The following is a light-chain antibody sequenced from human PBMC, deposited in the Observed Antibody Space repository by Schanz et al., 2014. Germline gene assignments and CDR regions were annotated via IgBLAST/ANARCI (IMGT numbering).Light chain of an antibody. CDR2: AAS. Sequence: AIQLTQSPSSLSASVGDRVTITCRASQGIRNDLGWYQQKPGQAPKLLIYAASSLPGGGPSRFSGSGSGTDFTLTISSLQPEDFAVYYCQQYNDWPPLTLGGGTKVEI. CDR3: QQYNDWPPLT. J-gene: IGKJ4*01. CDR1: QGIRND. V-gene: IGKV1-6*01.